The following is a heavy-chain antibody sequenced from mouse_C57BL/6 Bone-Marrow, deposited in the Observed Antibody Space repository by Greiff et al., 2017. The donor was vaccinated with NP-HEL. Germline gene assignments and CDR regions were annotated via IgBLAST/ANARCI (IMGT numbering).Heavy chain of an antibody. CDR2: IDPENGDT. D-gene: IGHD2-5*01. V-gene: IGHV14-4*01. CDR1: GFNIKDDY. Sequence: EVQLVESGAELVRPGASVKLSCTASGFNIKDDYMHWVKQRPEQGLEWIGWIDPENGDTEYASKFQGKATITADTSSNTAYLQLSSLTSEDTAVYYCTGAYYSNYDAMDYWGQGTSVTVSS. CDR3: TGAYYSNYDAMDY. J-gene: IGHJ4*01.